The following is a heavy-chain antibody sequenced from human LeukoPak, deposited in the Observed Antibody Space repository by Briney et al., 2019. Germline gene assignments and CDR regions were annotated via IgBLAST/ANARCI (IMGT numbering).Heavy chain of an antibody. Sequence: ASVKVSCRASGYTFTSYYMHWVRQAPGQGLEWMGIINPSGGSTSYAQKFQGRVTMTRDMSTSTVYMELSSLRSEDTAVYYCAIAPKGIAVAGEIDYWGQGTLVTVSS. CDR3: AIAPKGIAVAGEIDY. CDR1: GYTFTSYY. CDR2: INPSGGST. V-gene: IGHV1-46*01. J-gene: IGHJ4*02. D-gene: IGHD6-19*01.